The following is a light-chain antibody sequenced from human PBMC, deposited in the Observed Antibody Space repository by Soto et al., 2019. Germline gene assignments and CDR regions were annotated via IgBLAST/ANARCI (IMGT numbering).Light chain of an antibody. Sequence: DIQMTQSPSYLSASVGDRVTITCRASQRISSYLNWYQQKPGKAPKPLISAASSLRSGVPSRFSGSGYETDFSVTISSLQPEDAATYYCQQSYSTPVTFGQGTKLEIK. CDR1: QRISSY. J-gene: IGKJ2*01. CDR3: QQSYSTPVT. V-gene: IGKV1-39*01. CDR2: AAS.